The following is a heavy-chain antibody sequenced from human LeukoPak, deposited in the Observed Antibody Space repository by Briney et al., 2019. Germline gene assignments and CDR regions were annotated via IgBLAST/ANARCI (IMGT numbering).Heavy chain of an antibody. J-gene: IGHJ4*02. V-gene: IGHV3-30-3*01. Sequence: PGGSLRLSCAASGFTFSSYAMHWVRQAPGKGLEWVAVISYDGSNKYYADSVKGRFTISRDNSKNTLYLQMNSLRAEDTAVYYCARGAPEYSSGYFDYWGQGTLVTVSS. CDR3: ARGAPEYSSGYFDY. CDR1: GFTFSSYA. D-gene: IGHD6-19*01. CDR2: ISYDGSNK.